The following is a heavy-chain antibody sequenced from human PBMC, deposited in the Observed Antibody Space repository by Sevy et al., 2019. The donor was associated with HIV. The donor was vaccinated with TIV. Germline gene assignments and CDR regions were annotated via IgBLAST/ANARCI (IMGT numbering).Heavy chain of an antibody. Sequence: GGSLRLSCAASGFTFSDYYMSWIRQAPGKGLEWVSYISSSGSTIYYADSVKGRFTISRENAKNSLYLQMNSLRAEDTAVYYCARMPPGSVSYSVYGMDVWGQGTTVTVSS. CDR3: ARMPPGSVSYSVYGMDV. J-gene: IGHJ6*02. CDR1: GFTFSDYY. CDR2: ISSSGSTI. D-gene: IGHD3-10*01. V-gene: IGHV3-11*01.